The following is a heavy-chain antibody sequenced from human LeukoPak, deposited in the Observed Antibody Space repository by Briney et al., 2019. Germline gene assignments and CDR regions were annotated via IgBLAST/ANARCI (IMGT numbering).Heavy chain of an antibody. Sequence: GGSLRLSCAASGFIFTDYWMNWVRQAPGRGLEWLASVKGDGSATSYVDSVKGRFTISRDNAKNSLYLQMNSLRAEDTAVYYCARGYCSGGSCYYQPNDYWGQGTLVTVSS. D-gene: IGHD2-15*01. CDR1: GFIFTDYW. CDR3: ARGYCSGGSCYYQPNDY. J-gene: IGHJ4*02. CDR2: VKGDGSAT. V-gene: IGHV3-7*01.